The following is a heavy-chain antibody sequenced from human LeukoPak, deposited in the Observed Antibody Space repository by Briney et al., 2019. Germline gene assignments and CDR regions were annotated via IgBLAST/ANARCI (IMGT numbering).Heavy chain of an antibody. Sequence: SSETLSLTCAVYGGSFSGYYWSWIRQPPGKGLEWIGEINHSGSTNYNPSLKSRVTISVDTSKNQFSLKLSSVTAADTAVYYCARDSRYSSVYWGQGTLVTVSS. V-gene: IGHV4-34*01. D-gene: IGHD5-18*01. J-gene: IGHJ4*02. CDR3: ARDSRYSSVY. CDR1: GGSFSGYY. CDR2: INHSGST.